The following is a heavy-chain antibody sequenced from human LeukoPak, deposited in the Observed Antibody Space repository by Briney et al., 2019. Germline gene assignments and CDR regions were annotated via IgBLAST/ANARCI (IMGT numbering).Heavy chain of an antibody. V-gene: IGHV3-23*01. CDR3: AKDLSSGWYMGIDGGCDY. CDR1: GFTFSSYA. D-gene: IGHD6-19*01. Sequence: SGGSLRLSCAASGFTFSSYAMSWVRQAPGKGLEWVSAISGSGGSTYYADSVKGRFTISRDNSKNTLYLQMNSLRAEDTAVYYCAKDLSSGWYMGIDGGCDYWGQGTLVTVSS. CDR2: ISGSGGST. J-gene: IGHJ4*02.